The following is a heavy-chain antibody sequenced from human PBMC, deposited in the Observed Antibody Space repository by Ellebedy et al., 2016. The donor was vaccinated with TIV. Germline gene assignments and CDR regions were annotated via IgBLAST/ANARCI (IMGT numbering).Heavy chain of an antibody. CDR2: ISSSSSTI. CDR3: ARDQGLRLGELSSTPDY. J-gene: IGHJ4*02. Sequence: GGSLRLXCAASGFTFSSYSMNWVRQAPGKGLEWVSYISSSSSTIYYADSVKGRFTISRDNAKNSLYLQMNSLRDEDTAVYYCARDQGLRLGELSSTPDYWGQGTLVTVSS. CDR1: GFTFSSYS. D-gene: IGHD3-16*02. V-gene: IGHV3-48*02.